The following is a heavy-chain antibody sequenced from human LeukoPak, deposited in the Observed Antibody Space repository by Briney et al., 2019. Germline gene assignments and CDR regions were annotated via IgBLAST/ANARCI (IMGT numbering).Heavy chain of an antibody. CDR1: GYTSVDYY. CDR2: IYSKSGGT. V-gene: IGHV1-2*02. D-gene: IGHD3-9*01. Sequence: AAVKVSCKASGYTSVDYYIHCVRHAPGQGLEWMGWIYSKSGGTNYAQKFQGRVTMSRDTSITTAYTELTRLKFDDTAVYYRARVSTSGYRDWLDPWGQGTLVTVSS. J-gene: IGHJ5*02. CDR3: ARVSTSGYRDWLDP.